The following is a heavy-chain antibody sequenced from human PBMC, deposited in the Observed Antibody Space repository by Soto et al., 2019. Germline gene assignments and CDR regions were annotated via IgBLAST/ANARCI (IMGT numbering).Heavy chain of an antibody. D-gene: IGHD3-16*01. J-gene: IGHJ1*01. CDR2: IYYSGST. CDR1: GGSISSGGYY. V-gene: IGHV4-31*03. Sequence: QVQLQESGPGLVKPSQTLSLTCTVSGGSISSGGYYWSWIRQHPGKGLEWIGYIYYSGSTYYNPSLKSRVTSXXDXSXXQSPLTLSYVPAADTAVYYCARVGDSGDDEGYFQHWGQGTLVTVSS. CDR3: ARVGDSGDDEGYFQH.